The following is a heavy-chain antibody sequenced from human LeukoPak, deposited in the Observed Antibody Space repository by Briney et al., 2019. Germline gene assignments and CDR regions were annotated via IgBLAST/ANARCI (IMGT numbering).Heavy chain of an antibody. CDR3: AKDWYYGSGALFYFDY. CDR1: GFTVSSNY. Sequence: GGSLRLSCAASGFTVSSNYMSWVRQAPGKGLEWVSVIYNDGNTYYADSVKGRFTISRDNSKNTLYLQMNSLRAEDTAVYYCAKDWYYGSGALFYFDYWGQGTLVTVSS. J-gene: IGHJ4*02. CDR2: IYNDGNT. D-gene: IGHD3-10*01. V-gene: IGHV3-53*01.